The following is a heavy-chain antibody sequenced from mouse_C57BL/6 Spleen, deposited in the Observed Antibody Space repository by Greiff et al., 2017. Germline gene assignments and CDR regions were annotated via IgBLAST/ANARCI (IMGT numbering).Heavy chain of an antibody. CDR1: GYTFTSYG. Sequence: LEESGAELARPGASVKLSCKASGYTFTSYGISWVKQRTGQGLEWIGEIYPRSGNTYYNEKFKGKATLTADKSSSTAYMELRSLTSEDSAVYFCARRNYGSSYEYFDVWGTGTTVTVSS. J-gene: IGHJ1*03. V-gene: IGHV1-81*01. D-gene: IGHD1-1*01. CDR3: ARRNYGSSYEYFDV. CDR2: IYPRSGNT.